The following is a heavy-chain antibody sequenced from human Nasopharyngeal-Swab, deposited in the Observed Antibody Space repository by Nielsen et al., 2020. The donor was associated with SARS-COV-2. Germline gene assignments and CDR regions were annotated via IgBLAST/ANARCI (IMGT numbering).Heavy chain of an antibody. CDR3: ARSPYYYYMDV. V-gene: IGHV7-4-1*02. Sequence: ASVKVSCKASGYTFTNYAMNWVRQAPGQGLEWMGWINTNTGNPTYAQGFAGRFVFSLDTSVSTAYPQISSLKAEDTAVYYCARSPYYYYMDVWGKGTTVTVSS. CDR1: GYTFTNYA. CDR2: INTNTGNP. J-gene: IGHJ6*03.